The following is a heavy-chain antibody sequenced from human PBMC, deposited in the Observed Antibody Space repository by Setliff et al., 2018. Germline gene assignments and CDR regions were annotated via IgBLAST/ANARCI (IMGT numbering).Heavy chain of an antibody. J-gene: IGHJ6*03. CDR2: IKPSASGGTT. D-gene: IGHD3-3*01. CDR3: ARGGGSLRFLQWSYNYMDV. CDR1: GYTFTSYY. Sequence: ASVKVSCKTSGYTFTSYYIHWVRQAPGQGLEWMGTIKPSASGGTTTYAQKFQGRVTITADESTNTAYMELSSLRSEDTAVYYCARGGGSLRFLQWSYNYMDVWGKGTTVTVSS. V-gene: IGHV1-46*01.